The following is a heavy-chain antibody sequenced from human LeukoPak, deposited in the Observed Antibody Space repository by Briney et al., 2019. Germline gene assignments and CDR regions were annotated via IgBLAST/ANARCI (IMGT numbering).Heavy chain of an antibody. Sequence: ASVKVSCKASGYTFTDYYMHWVRQAPRQGLEWMGRINPNSGGTNYAQKFQGRVTMTRDTSISTAYMELSRLRSDDTAVYYCARVGDLPGNPFDIWGQGTMVTVSS. V-gene: IGHV1-2*06. D-gene: IGHD3-10*01. CDR3: ARVGDLPGNPFDI. CDR2: INPNSGGT. CDR1: GYTFTDYY. J-gene: IGHJ3*02.